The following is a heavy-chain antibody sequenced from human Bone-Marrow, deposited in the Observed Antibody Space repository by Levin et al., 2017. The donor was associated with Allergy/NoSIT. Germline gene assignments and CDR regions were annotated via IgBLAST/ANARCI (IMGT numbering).Heavy chain of an antibody. J-gene: IGHJ4*02. CDR3: ARPACSGTSCYYFFDS. CDR2: ISRSSSTI. V-gene: IGHV3-48*02. Sequence: GGSLRLSCAAPGFTFSRYSMNWVRQAPGRGLEWVSYISRSSSTISYADSVKGRFTISRDNAKNSLYLQMNCLRDEDTAVYYCARPACSGTSCYYFFDSWGQGTLVTVSS. CDR1: GFTFSRYS. D-gene: IGHD2-2*01.